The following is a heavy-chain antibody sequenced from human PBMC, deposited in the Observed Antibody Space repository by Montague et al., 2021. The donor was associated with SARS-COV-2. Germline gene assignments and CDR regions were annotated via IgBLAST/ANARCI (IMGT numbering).Heavy chain of an antibody. V-gene: IGHV4-39*01. CDR3: ARRYGSAFDY. Sequence: SETLSLTCTVSGVSSSRTTSYWAWIRQPPGKGLEWLGSISYSGYTNYNSSLKSRATISIDTSKNQFSLRLTSVSAADTAVYYCARRYGSAFDYWGQGTLVTASS. J-gene: IGHJ4*02. CDR1: GVSSSRTTSY. D-gene: IGHD3-10*01. CDR2: ISYSGYT.